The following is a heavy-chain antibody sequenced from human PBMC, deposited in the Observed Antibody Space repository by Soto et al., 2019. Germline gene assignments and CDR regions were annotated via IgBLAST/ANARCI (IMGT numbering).Heavy chain of an antibody. CDR3: AAGGVTSVAQFDY. V-gene: IGHV3-13*01. CDR1: GFTFSNYA. J-gene: IGHJ4*02. Sequence: EVQLVESGGGLVQPGGSLRLSCAASGFTFSNYAMHWVRQPTGKGLEWVSGIGAAGDTYYPGSVKGRFTISRENAKNSLYLQMNSLRAGDTAVYYCAAGGVTSVAQFDYWGQGTQVTVSS. D-gene: IGHD3-16*01. CDR2: IGAAGDT.